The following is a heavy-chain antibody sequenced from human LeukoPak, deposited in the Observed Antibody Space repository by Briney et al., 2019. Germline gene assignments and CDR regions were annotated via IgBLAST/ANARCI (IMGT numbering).Heavy chain of an antibody. CDR3: ARAAY. CDR2: IKQDGSEK. J-gene: IGHJ4*02. Sequence: GGSQRLSCAASGFTFSGHWMSWVRQAPGKGLEWVAKIKQDGSEKYYVDSVKGRFTISRDNAKNSLYLQMNSLRADDTAVYYCARAAYWGQGTLVTVSS. V-gene: IGHV3-7*01. CDR1: GFTFSGHW.